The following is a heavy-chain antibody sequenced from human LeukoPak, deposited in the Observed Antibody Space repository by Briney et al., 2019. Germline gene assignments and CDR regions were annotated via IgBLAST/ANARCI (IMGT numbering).Heavy chain of an antibody. CDR1: GFSFNGDW. J-gene: IGHJ5*02. Sequence: GGSLRLSCAASGFSFNGDWMNWVRQAPGKGLEWVAYIKEDGSETNYVDSVKGRFTISRDNARNSLYLQMNSLRAEDTAVYYCARGNRWGQGTLVTVSA. CDR3: ARGNR. V-gene: IGHV3-7*01. CDR2: IKEDGSET.